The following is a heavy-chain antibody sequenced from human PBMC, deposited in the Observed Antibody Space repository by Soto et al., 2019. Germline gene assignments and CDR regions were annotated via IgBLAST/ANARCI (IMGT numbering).Heavy chain of an antibody. CDR2: FNPNNGGT. V-gene: IGHV1-2*04. CDR1: GYTFTGYY. D-gene: IGHD5-18*01. Sequence: SVKVSFKASGYTFTGYYMNWVRQAPGQGLEWMGWFNPNNGGTNYAQKFQGWVTMTRDTSISTAYMELSRLRSDDTAFYYCAAGGYSYGYDYWGQGTLVTVSS. J-gene: IGHJ4*02. CDR3: AAGGYSYGYDY.